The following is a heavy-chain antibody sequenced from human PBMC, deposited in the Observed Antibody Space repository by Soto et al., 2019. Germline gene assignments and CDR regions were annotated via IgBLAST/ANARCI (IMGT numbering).Heavy chain of an antibody. J-gene: IGHJ6*02. CDR2: IYPGDSDT. V-gene: IGHV5-51*01. D-gene: IGHD5-12*01. CDR3: ARLWGVDIVATVVVAAFYYYGMDV. CDR1: GYSFTSYW. Sequence: GESLKISCKGSGYSFTSYWIGWVRQMPGKGLEWMGIIYPGDSDTRYSPSFQGQVTISADKSISTAYLQWGSLKASDTAMYYCARLWGVDIVATVVVAAFYYYGMDVWGQGTTVTVSS.